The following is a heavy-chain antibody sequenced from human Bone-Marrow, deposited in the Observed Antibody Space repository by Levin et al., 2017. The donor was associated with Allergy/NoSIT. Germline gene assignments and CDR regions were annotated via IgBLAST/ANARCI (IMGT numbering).Heavy chain of an antibody. J-gene: IGHJ6*02. V-gene: IGHV3-7*01. CDR2: INDDGSEK. CDR1: EFTFKEYW. CDR3: ARGIRMGDSGHYSDYYYFGLEV. Sequence: GGSLRLSCVVSEFTFKEYWMSWVRQAPGKGLEWVANINDDGSEKYYVDSVKGRFAISRDNDKESTFLQMNRLRVEDTAVYYCARGIRMGDSGHYSDYYYFGLEVWGQGTTVTVSS. D-gene: IGHD3-3*01.